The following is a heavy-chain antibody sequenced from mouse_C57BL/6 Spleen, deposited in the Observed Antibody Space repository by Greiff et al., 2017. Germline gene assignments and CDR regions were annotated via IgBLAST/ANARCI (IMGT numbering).Heavy chain of an antibody. CDR1: GYTFTDYY. CDR2: INPNNGGT. Sequence: VQLQQSGPELVKPGASVKISCKASGYTFTDYYMNWVKQSHGKSLEWIGDINPNNGGTSYNQKFKGKATLTVDTSSSTAYMERRSLSSEDSAVYYCARFDYGGRDYYAMDYWGQGTSVTVSS. CDR3: ARFDYGGRDYYAMDY. V-gene: IGHV1-26*01. D-gene: IGHD2-4*01. J-gene: IGHJ4*01.